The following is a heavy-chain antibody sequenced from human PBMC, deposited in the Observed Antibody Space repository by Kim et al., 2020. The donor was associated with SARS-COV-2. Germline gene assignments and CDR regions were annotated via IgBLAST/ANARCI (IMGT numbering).Heavy chain of an antibody. D-gene: IGHD6-19*01. Sequence: GGSLRLSCAASGFMFSAYYMDWVRQAPGKGLEWIGRVRNKANSYTTEYAASVKGSFTISRDDSKNSLYLQLNNLKIEDTAVYYCTRVVAVADTDRLDPWG. CDR3: TRVVAVADTDRLDP. CDR2: VRNKANSYTT. J-gene: IGHJ5*02. V-gene: IGHV3-72*01. CDR1: GFMFSAYY.